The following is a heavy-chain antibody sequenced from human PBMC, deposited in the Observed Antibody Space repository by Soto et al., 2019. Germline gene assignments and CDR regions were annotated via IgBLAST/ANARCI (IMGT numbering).Heavy chain of an antibody. J-gene: IGHJ6*02. CDR2: YHSGGST. CDR3: VRSRQMESGNDSGLDV. V-gene: IGHV4-30-4*01. Sequence: QVQLQESGSGLVKPSQSLSLTCTVSGVSLNTADTWWSWIRQSPGKGLEFIGYYHSGGSTYYDASFRTRVIISADTSNSQLSLKLSSVTVADTAVYFCVRSRQMESGNDSGLDVWGQGTTVTVSS. D-gene: IGHD1-1*01. CDR1: GVSLNTADTW.